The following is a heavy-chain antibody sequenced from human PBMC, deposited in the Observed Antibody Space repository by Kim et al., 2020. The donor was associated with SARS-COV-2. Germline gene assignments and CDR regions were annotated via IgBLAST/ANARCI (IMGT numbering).Heavy chain of an antibody. V-gene: IGHV4-34*01. CDR3: ARSYYGGNYPQGPSHFDD. D-gene: IGHD3-10*01. Sequence: SETLSLTCAVYRGSFSGYYWNWIRQPPGKGLEWIGEINYGGTTNYNPSLKSRVTMSVDTSKSQFSLKLTSVTAADTAIYYCARSYYGGNYPQGPSHFDDWGPGTLVTVSS. J-gene: IGHJ4*02. CDR2: INYGGTT. CDR1: RGSFSGYY.